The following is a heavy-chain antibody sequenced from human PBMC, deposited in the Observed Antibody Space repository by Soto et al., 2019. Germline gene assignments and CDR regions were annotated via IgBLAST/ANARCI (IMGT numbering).Heavy chain of an antibody. Sequence: PGGSLRLSCAASGFTFSSYSMNWVRQAPGKGLEWVSSISSSSYIYYADSVKGRFTISRDNAKNSLYLQMNSLRAEDTAVYYCARIFPRLRFLEWLFDFWGQGTLVTGSS. CDR1: GFTFSSYS. V-gene: IGHV3-21*01. CDR3: ARIFPRLRFLEWLFDF. CDR2: ISSSSYI. D-gene: IGHD3-3*01. J-gene: IGHJ4*02.